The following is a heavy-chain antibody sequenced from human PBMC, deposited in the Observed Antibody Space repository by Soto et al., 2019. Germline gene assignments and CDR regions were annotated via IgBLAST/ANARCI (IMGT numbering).Heavy chain of an antibody. CDR1: GFTFSGYG. D-gene: IGHD6-6*01. J-gene: IGHJ6*04. Sequence: QVQLVESGGGVVQPGRSLRLSCVASGFTFSGYGMHWVRQAPGKGLEWVAVMSNDGSNKYYADSVKGRFTISRDNSKNMLYLQMNSLRTEDTAVYYCAKGSSSVYYYYYGIDVWGKGTTVSVSS. CDR2: MSNDGSNK. CDR3: AKGSSSVYYYYYGIDV. V-gene: IGHV3-30*18.